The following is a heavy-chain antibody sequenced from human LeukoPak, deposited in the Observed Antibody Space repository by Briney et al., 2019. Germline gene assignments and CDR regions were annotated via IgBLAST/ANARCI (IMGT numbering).Heavy chain of an antibody. CDR2: ISAYSGKT. J-gene: IGHJ4*02. CDR1: GYTFTSYA. CDR3: ARGIHSGNSGPYYFDY. V-gene: IGHV1-18*01. D-gene: IGHD1-26*01. Sequence: ASVKVSCKASGYTFTSYAISWVRQVPGQGLEWMGWISAYSGKTDYPQKVQDRVTMTTDTSTNTAYMELRSLRSDDTAVYYCARGIHSGNSGPYYFDYWGQGTLVTVSS.